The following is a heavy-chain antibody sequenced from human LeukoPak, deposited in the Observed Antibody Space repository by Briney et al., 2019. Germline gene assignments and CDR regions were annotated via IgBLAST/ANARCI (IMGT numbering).Heavy chain of an antibody. CDR3: ARDLYSAGWFDLDY. D-gene: IGHD6-13*01. CDR1: GFTFSNAW. Sequence: GGSLRLSCAASGFTFSNAWMSWVRQAPGKGLEWVSVIYSGGSTYYADSVKGRFTISRDNSKNTLYLQMNSLRAEDTAVYYCARDLYSAGWFDLDYWGQGTLVTVSS. CDR2: IYSGGST. J-gene: IGHJ4*02. V-gene: IGHV3-53*01.